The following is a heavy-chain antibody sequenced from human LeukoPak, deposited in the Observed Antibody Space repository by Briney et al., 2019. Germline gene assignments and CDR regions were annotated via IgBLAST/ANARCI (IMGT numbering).Heavy chain of an antibody. CDR2: INPNSGGT. V-gene: IGHV1-2*02. CDR1: GYTFTGYY. D-gene: IGHD3-10*01. J-gene: IGHJ6*03. Sequence: RASVKVSCKASGYTFTGYYMHWVRQAPGQGLEWMGWINPNSGGTNYAQKFQGRVTMTRDTSISTAYMELSRLRSDDTAVYYCARDLFTYYYGSGSSSPYYMDVWGKGTTVTVSS. CDR3: ARDLFTYYYGSGSSSPYYMDV.